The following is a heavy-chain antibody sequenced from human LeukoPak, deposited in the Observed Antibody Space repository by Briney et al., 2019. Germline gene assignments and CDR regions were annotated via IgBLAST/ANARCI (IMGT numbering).Heavy chain of an antibody. CDR3: ARERGGHYYDY. V-gene: IGHV1-46*01. Sequence: ASVTVSCKASGYTFTSYYMHWVRQAPGQGLEWMGIINPSGGSTSYAQKFQGRVTMTRDTSTSTVYMELSSLRSEDTAVYYCARERGGHYYDYWGQGTLVTVSS. CDR2: INPSGGST. CDR1: GYTFTSYY. D-gene: IGHD3-16*01. J-gene: IGHJ4*02.